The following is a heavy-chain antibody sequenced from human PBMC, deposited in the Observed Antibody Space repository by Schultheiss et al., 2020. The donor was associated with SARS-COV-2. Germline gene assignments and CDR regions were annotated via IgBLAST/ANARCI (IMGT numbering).Heavy chain of an antibody. CDR2: ISGSGGST. V-gene: IGHV3-23*01. D-gene: IGHD4-11*01. CDR1: GFTFSSYS. Sequence: GGSLRLSCAASGFTFSSYSMNWVRQAPGKGLEWVSAISGSGGSTYYADSVKGRFTISRDNSKNTLYLQMNSLRAEDTAVYYCARGNPVTTYYYYYYMDVWGKGTTVTVSS. J-gene: IGHJ6*03. CDR3: ARGNPVTTYYYYYYMDV.